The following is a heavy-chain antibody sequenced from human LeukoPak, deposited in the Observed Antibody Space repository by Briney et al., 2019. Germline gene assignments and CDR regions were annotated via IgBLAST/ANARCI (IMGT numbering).Heavy chain of an antibody. CDR1: GGSISSYY. CDR3: ARASNYDFWNGYSYFDY. CDR2: IYYSGST. D-gene: IGHD3-3*01. J-gene: IGHJ4*02. Sequence: SETLSLTCTVSGGSISSYYWSWIRQPPGKGLEWIGYIYYSGSTNYNPSLKSRVTISVDTSKNQFSLKLSSVTAADTAVYYCARASNYDFWNGYSYFDYWGQGTLVTVSS. V-gene: IGHV4-59*01.